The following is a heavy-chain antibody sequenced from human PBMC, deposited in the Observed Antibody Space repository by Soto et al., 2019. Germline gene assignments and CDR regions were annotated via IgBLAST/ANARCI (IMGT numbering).Heavy chain of an antibody. CDR3: AVPGAGDFDY. CDR2: VYHSGST. CDR1: GASISTNNW. D-gene: IGHD6-13*01. Sequence: SETLSLTCAVSGASISTNNWWSWVRQPPGKGLEWIGEVYHSGSTNCNPSLKSRVTISIDKSKNQFSLRLTSMTAADTAVYYCAVPGAGDFDYWSPGTLVTVSS. V-gene: IGHV4-4*02. J-gene: IGHJ4*02.